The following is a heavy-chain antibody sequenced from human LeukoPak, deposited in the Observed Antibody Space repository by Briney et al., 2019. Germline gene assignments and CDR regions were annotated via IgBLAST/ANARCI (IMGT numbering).Heavy chain of an antibody. Sequence: ASVKVSCKASGGTFSSYAISWVRQAPGQGLEWMGWINTNTGNPTYAQGFTGRFVFSLDTSVSTAYLQISSLKAEDTAVYYCARDSTVVTRGPYYYYGMDVWGQGTTVTVSS. D-gene: IGHD4-23*01. CDR3: ARDSTVVTRGPYYYYGMDV. V-gene: IGHV7-4-1*02. CDR1: GGTFSSYA. J-gene: IGHJ6*02. CDR2: INTNTGNP.